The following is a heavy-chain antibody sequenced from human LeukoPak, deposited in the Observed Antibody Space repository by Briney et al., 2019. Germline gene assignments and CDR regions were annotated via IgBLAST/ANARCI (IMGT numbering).Heavy chain of an antibody. Sequence: GGSLRLSCAASGFTFSSYAMSWVRQAPGKGLEWVSVIYSGGSTYYADSVKGRFTISRDNSKNTLYLQMNSLRAEDTAVYYCARDFEMAAAGPWGQGTLVTVSS. CDR2: IYSGGST. CDR1: GFTFSSYA. V-gene: IGHV3-53*01. CDR3: ARDFEMAAAGP. J-gene: IGHJ5*02. D-gene: IGHD6-13*01.